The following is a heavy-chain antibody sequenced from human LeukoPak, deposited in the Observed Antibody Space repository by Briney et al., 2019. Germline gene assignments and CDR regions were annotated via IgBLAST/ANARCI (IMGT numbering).Heavy chain of an antibody. CDR1: GGSLNSYY. CDR3: ARTSRHFYGSGSNLTPWPADMDV. J-gene: IGHJ6*02. Sequence: SETLSLTCTVSGGSLNSYYWTWIRQPPGKGLEWIGYVYYIVITHSNPSLTSRVTISMDTSKNPFSLKLSSVTAADTAIYYCARTSRHFYGSGSNLTPWPADMDVWGQGTKATVSS. CDR2: VYYIVIT. D-gene: IGHD3-10*01. V-gene: IGHV4-59*01.